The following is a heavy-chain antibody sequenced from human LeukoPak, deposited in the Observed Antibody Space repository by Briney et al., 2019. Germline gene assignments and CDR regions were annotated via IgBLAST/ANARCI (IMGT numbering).Heavy chain of an antibody. CDR2: FDPEDGET. CDR3: ARDNSVEDTAWWFDP. V-gene: IGHV1-24*01. D-gene: IGHD4-23*01. Sequence: ASVKVSCKASGYTFTSYYMHWVRQAPGKGLEWMGGFDPEDGETIYAQKFQGRVTMTEDTSTDTAYMELSSLRSEDTAVYYCARDNSVEDTAWWFDPWGQGTLVTVSS. J-gene: IGHJ5*02. CDR1: GYTFTSYY.